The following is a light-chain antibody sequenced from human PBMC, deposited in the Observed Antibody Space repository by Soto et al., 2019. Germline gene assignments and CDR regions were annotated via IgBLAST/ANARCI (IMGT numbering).Light chain of an antibody. V-gene: IGKV1-39*01. CDR3: QQSYSNPPT. CDR1: QSISTY. CDR2: GAT. J-gene: IGKJ2*01. Sequence: DIRMTQSLSSLSASVVDRVTITCRASQSISTYLSWYQQKPGKAPKLLIYGATRLQSGAPSRFTGSGSGTEFTLTISSLQPEDFATYSCQQSYSNPPTFAQGTKVDIK.